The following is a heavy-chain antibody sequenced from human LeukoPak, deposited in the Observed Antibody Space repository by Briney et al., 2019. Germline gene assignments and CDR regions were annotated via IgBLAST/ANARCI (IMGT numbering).Heavy chain of an antibody. V-gene: IGHV3-23*01. CDR1: GFSFSSYA. J-gene: IGHJ3*02. CDR2: ISGSGGST. Sequence: GGSLRLSCAASGFSFSSYAMSWVRQAPGKGLEWVSGISGSGGSTYYADSVKGRFTISRDNSKDTLYLQMNSLRAEDTAVYYCAKCGYYDFWSGLLDIWGQGTMVTVSS. CDR3: AKCGYYDFWSGLLDI. D-gene: IGHD3-3*01.